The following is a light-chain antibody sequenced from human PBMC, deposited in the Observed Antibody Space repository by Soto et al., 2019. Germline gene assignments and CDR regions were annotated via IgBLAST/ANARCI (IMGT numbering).Light chain of an antibody. V-gene: IGLV2-11*01. CDR1: SIDVGGYNY. CDR3: CSYAGSFYV. J-gene: IGLJ1*01. CDR2: DVS. Sequence: QSVLTQPRPVSWPPGKSLTLSFTGTSIDVGGYNYVSWYQQHPGKAPKLMIYDVSKRPSGVPDRFSGSKSGNTASLTISGLQAEDEADYYCCSYAGSFYVFGTGTKVTVL.